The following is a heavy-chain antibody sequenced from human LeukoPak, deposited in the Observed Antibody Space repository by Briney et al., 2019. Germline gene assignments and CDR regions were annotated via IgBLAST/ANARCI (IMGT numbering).Heavy chain of an antibody. Sequence: SQTLSLTCAISGDSVSSNSAAWNWIRQSPSRGLEWLGRTYYRSKWYNDYAVSVKSRITINPDTSENQFSLQLNSVTPEDTAVYYCARYLNGGIAAAGKYYYYMDVWGKGTTVTVSS. CDR2: TYYRSKWYN. CDR1: GDSVSSNSAA. D-gene: IGHD6-13*01. CDR3: ARYLNGGIAAAGKYYYYMDV. V-gene: IGHV6-1*01. J-gene: IGHJ6*03.